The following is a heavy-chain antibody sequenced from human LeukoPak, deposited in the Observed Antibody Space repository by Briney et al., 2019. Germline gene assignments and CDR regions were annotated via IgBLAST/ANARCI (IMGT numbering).Heavy chain of an antibody. CDR2: TYYRSKWYN. D-gene: IGHD3-3*01. V-gene: IGHV6-1*01. Sequence: SQTLTLTCAISGDSVSSNSAAWNWIRQSPSRGLEWLVRTYYRSKWYNDYAVSVKIRININPDTSKNQFSLHLISVTPEDTAVYYCARDGPELRFLETSYYYYYGMDVWGQGTTVTVSS. J-gene: IGHJ6*02. CDR1: GDSVSSNSAA. CDR3: ARDGPELRFLETSYYYYYGMDV.